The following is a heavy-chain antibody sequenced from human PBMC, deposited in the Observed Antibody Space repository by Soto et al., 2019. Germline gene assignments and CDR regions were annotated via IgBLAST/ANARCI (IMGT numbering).Heavy chain of an antibody. V-gene: IGHV3-48*01. J-gene: IGHJ4*02. CDR1: GYSRFSYYS. CDR3: ARVRGHSYGYVDY. CDR2: ISGSGYPI. Sequence: GGSLRLSCAASGYSRFSYYSMNWVRQAPGKGLEWVSFISGSGYPIYYADSVRGRFTISRDNAKNSLSLQMDSLRVEDTAVYYCARVRGHSYGYVDYWGREPWSPSPQ. D-gene: IGHD5-18*01.